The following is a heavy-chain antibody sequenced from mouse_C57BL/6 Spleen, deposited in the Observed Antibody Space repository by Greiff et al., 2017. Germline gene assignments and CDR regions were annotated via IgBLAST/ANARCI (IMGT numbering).Heavy chain of an antibody. V-gene: IGHV1-64*01. J-gene: IGHJ3*01. D-gene: IGHD2-4*01. CDR3: ARSDDYPSGFAY. Sequence: QVQLQQPGAELVMPGASVKLSCQASGYTFTSYWMHWVKQRPGQGLAWIGMINPNSGSTNYNEKFKSKATLTVDKSSSTAFMQLSLLTSDDSAVYCCARSDDYPSGFAYWGQGTLVTVSA. CDR2: INPNSGST. CDR1: GYTFTSYW.